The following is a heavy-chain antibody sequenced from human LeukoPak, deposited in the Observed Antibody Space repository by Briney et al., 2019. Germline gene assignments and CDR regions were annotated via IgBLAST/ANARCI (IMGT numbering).Heavy chain of an antibody. CDR1: GYTFASYG. CDR2: ISANNGDT. D-gene: IGHD1-26*01. CDR3: ARESHVSREDS. J-gene: IGHJ4*02. Sequence: ASVKVSCKASGYTFASYGISWVRQAPGQGLEWVGWISANNGDTDYAQKFQARVTMTTDTSTSTPYMELRSLRSDDTAVYYCARESHVSREDSWGQGTLVTVSS. V-gene: IGHV1-18*01.